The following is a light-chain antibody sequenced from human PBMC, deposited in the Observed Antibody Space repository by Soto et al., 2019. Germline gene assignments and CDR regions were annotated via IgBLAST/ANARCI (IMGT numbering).Light chain of an antibody. V-gene: IGKV3-15*01. CDR3: QQYNTLIT. CDR2: NVS. Sequence: EIAMTQSPATLSVSPGQRATLSCRASQNVNSNLAWYQQKPDHAPSLLMYNVSTRATGFPARFSGSGAGTEFPLPISRRQSEYAAIYYCQQYNTLITFGQGTKLEIK. J-gene: IGKJ2*01. CDR1: QNVNSN.